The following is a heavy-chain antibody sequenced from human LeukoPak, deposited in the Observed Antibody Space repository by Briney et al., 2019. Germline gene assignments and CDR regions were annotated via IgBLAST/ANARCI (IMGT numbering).Heavy chain of an antibody. J-gene: IGHJ5*02. CDR3: ARSPFGVVST. Sequence: GGSLRLSCAASGFTFSSYEMNWVRQAPGKGLEWVSYISSSGSTIYYADSVKGRFTISRDNAKNSLYLQMNSLRAEDTAVYYCARSPFGVVSTWGQGTLVTVPS. D-gene: IGHD3-3*01. CDR1: GFTFSSYE. CDR2: ISSSGSTI. V-gene: IGHV3-48*03.